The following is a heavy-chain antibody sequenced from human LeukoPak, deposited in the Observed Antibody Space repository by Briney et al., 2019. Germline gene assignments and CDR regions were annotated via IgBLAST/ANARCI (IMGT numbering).Heavy chain of an antibody. D-gene: IGHD5-24*01. CDR2: ISSSSSYI. CDR3: AREFHRYSGWLES. CDR1: GFTFSSYS. V-gene: IGHV3-21*01. Sequence: GGSLRLSCAASGFTFSSYSMNWVRQAPGKGLEWVSSISSSSSYIYYADSVKGRFTISRDNAKNSLYLQMNSLRAEDTAVYYCAREFHRYSGWLESGGQGTLVTVSS. J-gene: IGHJ4*02.